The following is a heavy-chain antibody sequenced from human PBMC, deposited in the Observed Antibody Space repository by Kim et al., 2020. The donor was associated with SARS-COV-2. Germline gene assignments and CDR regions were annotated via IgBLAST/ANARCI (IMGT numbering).Heavy chain of an antibody. CDR2: IYYSGST. CDR3: ARRSDYHGEFDY. Sequence: SETLSLTCTVSGGSISSYYWSWIRQPPGKGLEWIGYIYYSGSTNYNPSLKSRVTISVDTSKNQFSLKLSSVTAADTAVYYCARRSDYHGEFDYWGQGTLVTVSS. CDR1: GGSISSYY. D-gene: IGHD3-10*01. V-gene: IGHV4-59*08. J-gene: IGHJ4*02.